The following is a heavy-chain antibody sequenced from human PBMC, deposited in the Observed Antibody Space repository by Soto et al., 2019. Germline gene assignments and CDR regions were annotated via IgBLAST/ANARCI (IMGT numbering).Heavy chain of an antibody. Sequence: GGSLRLSCAASGFTFSSYGMHWVRQAPGKGLEWVAVISYDGSNKYYADSVKGRFTISTANSKNTLYLQITILRAEDTAVYYCAKDDYCGQGTLVTFSS. CDR2: ISYDGSNK. CDR3: AKDDY. J-gene: IGHJ4*02. CDR1: GFTFSSYG. V-gene: IGHV3-30*18.